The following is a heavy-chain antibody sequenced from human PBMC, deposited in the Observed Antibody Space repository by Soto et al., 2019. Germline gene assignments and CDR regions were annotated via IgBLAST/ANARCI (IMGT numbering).Heavy chain of an antibody. D-gene: IGHD6-13*01. J-gene: IGHJ6*02. CDR2: TSYDGSDA. CDR1: GFTFSDYG. V-gene: IGHV3-30*18. CDR3: AKHIAAAFYYYGMDV. Sequence: GGSLRRSCAACGFTFSDYGMHWVRQTPGKGLEWVAVTSYDGSDAYYADSVKGRFTISRDNSKNTLYLQMNSLRAEDTAVYYCAKHIAAAFYYYGMDVWGQGTTVTVSS.